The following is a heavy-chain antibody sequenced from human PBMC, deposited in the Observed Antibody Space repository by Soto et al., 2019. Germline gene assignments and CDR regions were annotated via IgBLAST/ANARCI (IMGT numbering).Heavy chain of an antibody. Sequence: SETLSLTCTVSGGSISNSYYYWGWIRQPPGKGLEWIGSIHNSGSTYYNPSLKSRVTISVDTSDNQFSLKMSSVTAADTAVYYCARPFSGSSEYDYWGQGTLVTVSS. J-gene: IGHJ4*02. D-gene: IGHD6-6*01. V-gene: IGHV4-39*01. CDR3: ARPFSGSSEYDY. CDR1: GGSISNSYYY. CDR2: IHNSGST.